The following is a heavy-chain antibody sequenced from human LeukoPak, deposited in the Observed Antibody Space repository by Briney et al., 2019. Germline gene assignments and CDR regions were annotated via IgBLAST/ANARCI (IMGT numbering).Heavy chain of an antibody. Sequence: SETLSLTCTVSGGSISSGDYYWSWIRQPPGKGLEWIGYIYYSGSTYYNPSLKSRVTISVDTSKNQFSLKLSSVTAADMAVYYCARGRYCSSTSCYIPHDAFDIWGQGTMVTVSS. V-gene: IGHV4-30-4*08. CDR3: ARGRYCSSTSCYIPHDAFDI. D-gene: IGHD2-2*02. J-gene: IGHJ3*02. CDR1: GGSISSGDYY. CDR2: IYYSGST.